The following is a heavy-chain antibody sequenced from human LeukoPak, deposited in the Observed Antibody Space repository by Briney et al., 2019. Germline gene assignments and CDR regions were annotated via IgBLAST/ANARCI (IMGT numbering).Heavy chain of an antibody. D-gene: IGHD3-22*01. CDR2: ISTSSSYI. V-gene: IGHV3-21*01. CDR3: ARDRISGYYTYDAFDI. J-gene: IGHJ3*02. CDR1: GFTFSSYS. Sequence: PGGSLRLSCAASGFTFSSYSMNWVRQAPGKGLEWVSFISTSSSYIYYADSVKGRFTISRDNAKNSLYLQMNSLRAEDTAVYYCARDRISGYYTYDAFDIWGQGTMVTVSS.